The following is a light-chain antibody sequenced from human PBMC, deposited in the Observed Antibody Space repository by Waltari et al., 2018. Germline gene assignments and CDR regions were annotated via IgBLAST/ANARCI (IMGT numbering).Light chain of an antibody. V-gene: IGKV1-9*01. CDR3: QQLRSYPRIT. CDR2: AAS. CDR1: QAISIY. Sequence: IQLTQSPSSLSASVGDRVTITCRASQAISIYFAWYQQKPGKAPNLLIYAASTLQSGVPSRCIGSGSGTEFTLTISSLQPEDFATYYCQQLRSYPRITFGQGTRLDI. J-gene: IGKJ5*01.